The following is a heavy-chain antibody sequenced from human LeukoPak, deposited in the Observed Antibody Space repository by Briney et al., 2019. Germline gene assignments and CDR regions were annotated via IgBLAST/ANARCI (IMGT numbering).Heavy chain of an antibody. CDR2: INPSGGST. CDR1: GYTFTSYY. CDR3: ARRGMDV. V-gene: IGHV1-46*03. Sequence: VASVKVSCKASGYTFTSYYIHWVRQAPGQGLEWMGLINPSGGSTTYAQNFQGRVSMTTDTSTSTVNMELSSLRSEDTALYYCARRGMDVWGQGTTVTVSS. J-gene: IGHJ6*02.